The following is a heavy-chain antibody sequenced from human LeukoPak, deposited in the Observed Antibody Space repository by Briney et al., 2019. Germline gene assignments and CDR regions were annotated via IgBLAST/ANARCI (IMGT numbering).Heavy chain of an antibody. J-gene: IGHJ4*02. CDR1: GYTFTGYY. Sequence: ASVTVSCKASGYTFTGYYMHWVRQAPGQGLEWMGWINPNSGGTNYAQKFQGRVTMTRDTSISTAYMELSRLRSDDTAVYYCARMGMVATPSLYFDYWGQGTLVTVSS. D-gene: IGHD5-12*01. CDR2: INPNSGGT. V-gene: IGHV1-2*02. CDR3: ARMGMVATPSLYFDY.